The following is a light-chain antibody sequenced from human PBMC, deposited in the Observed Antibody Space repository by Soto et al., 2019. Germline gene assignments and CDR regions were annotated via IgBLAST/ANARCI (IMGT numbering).Light chain of an antibody. CDR3: QQSYSNTWT. V-gene: IGKV1-39*01. CDR1: QGIRTY. CDR2: AAS. J-gene: IGKJ1*01. Sequence: DIHMTQSPSSLSASVGYIVTITCRASQGIRTYLNWYHKKPGKAPKLLIYAASSLQSGVPSRLSGSGYETDLTITISSMKNEDFETYSCQQSYSNTWTFGQGTKVDIK.